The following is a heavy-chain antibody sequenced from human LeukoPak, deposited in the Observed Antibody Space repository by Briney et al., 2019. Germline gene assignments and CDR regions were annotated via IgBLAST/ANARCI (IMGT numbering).Heavy chain of an antibody. CDR2: INSDGSST. D-gene: IGHD1-14*01. CDR3: ARGRKDWYVDL. Sequence: GGSLRLSCAASGFXFSSYWMHWVRQAPGKGLLWVSRINSDGSSTSYADSVKGRFTISRDNAKNTLYLQMNSLRAEDTAVHYCARGRKDWYVDLWGRGTLVTVSS. V-gene: IGHV3-74*01. J-gene: IGHJ2*01. CDR1: GFXFSSYW.